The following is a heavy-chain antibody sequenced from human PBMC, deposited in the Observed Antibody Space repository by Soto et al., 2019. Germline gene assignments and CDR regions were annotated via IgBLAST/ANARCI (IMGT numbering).Heavy chain of an antibody. J-gene: IGHJ5*02. D-gene: IGHD2-2*01. CDR1: GYTFTSYG. Sequence: ASVKVSCKASGYTFTSYGISWVRQAPGQGLEWMGRISANNGKTNYAQKFQGRVTITADKSTSTAYMELSSLRSEDTAVYYCARSWGYCSSTSCYEFLPSWFDPWGQGTLVTVSS. CDR2: ISANNGKT. V-gene: IGHV1-18*01. CDR3: ARSWGYCSSTSCYEFLPSWFDP.